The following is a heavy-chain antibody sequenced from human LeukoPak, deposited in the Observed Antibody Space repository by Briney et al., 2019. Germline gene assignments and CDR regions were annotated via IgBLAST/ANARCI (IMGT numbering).Heavy chain of an antibody. J-gene: IGHJ5*02. CDR3: AREQMGDSSGYYP. D-gene: IGHD3-22*01. V-gene: IGHV3-64*01. CDR2: ISSNGGST. CDR1: GFTFSSYA. Sequence: GGSLRLSCAASGFTFSSYAMHWVRQAPGKGLEYVSAISSNGGSTYYANSVKGRFTISRDNSKNTLYLQMGSLRAEDMAVYYCAREQMGDSSGYYPWGQGTLVTVSS.